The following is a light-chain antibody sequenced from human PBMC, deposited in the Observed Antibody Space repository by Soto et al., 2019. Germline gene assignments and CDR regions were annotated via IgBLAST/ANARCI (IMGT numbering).Light chain of an antibody. J-gene: IGKJ3*01. CDR3: QQSYSTPST. CDR2: AAS. Sequence: DIQMTQSPSSLSASVGDRVTITCRASQSISSYLNWYQQKPGKAPKLLIYAASSLQSGVPSRFSGSGSGPEFTLTISSLQPEDFATYYCQQSYSTPSTLGPGTKVHIK. CDR1: QSISSY. V-gene: IGKV1-39*01.